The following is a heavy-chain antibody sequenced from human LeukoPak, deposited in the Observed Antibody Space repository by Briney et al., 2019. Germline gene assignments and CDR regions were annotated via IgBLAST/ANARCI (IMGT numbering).Heavy chain of an antibody. CDR1: GYTFTGYY. CDR2: IIPILGIA. V-gene: IGHV1-69*02. Sequence: SVKVSCKASGYTFTGYYMHWVRQAPGQGLEWMGRIIPILGIANYAQKFQGRVTITADKSTSTAYMELSSLRSEDTAVYYCARSSSSSNWFDPWGQGTLVTVSP. J-gene: IGHJ5*02. CDR3: ARSSSSSNWFDP. D-gene: IGHD6-13*01.